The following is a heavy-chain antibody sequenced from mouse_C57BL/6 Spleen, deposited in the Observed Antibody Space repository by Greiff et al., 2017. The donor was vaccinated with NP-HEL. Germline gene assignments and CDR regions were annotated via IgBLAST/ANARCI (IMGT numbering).Heavy chain of an antibody. J-gene: IGHJ3*01. Sequence: VQLQQSGPGLVQPSQSLSITCTVSGFSLTSYGVHWVRQSPGKGLEWLGVIWSGGSTDYNAAFISRLSISKDNSKSQVFFKMNSLQADDTAIYYCARSYYSNYEGAWCAYWGQGTLVTVSA. CDR1: GFSLTSYG. D-gene: IGHD2-5*01. CDR2: IWSGGST. CDR3: ARSYYSNYEGAWCAY. V-gene: IGHV2-2*01.